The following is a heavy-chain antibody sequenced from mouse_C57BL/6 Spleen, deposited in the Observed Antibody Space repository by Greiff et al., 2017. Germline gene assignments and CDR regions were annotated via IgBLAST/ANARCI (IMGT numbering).Heavy chain of an antibody. CDR2: IWWDDDK. Sequence: QVTLKVSGPGILQPSQTLSLTCSFSGFSLSTFGMGVGWIRQPSGKGLEWLAHIWWDDDKYYNPALKRRITLPKDTSKNQVFCKIANVDTAATATYYCARIRLYYYGSSLYWYFDVWGTGTTVTVSS. J-gene: IGHJ1*03. CDR1: GFSLSTFGMG. V-gene: IGHV8-8*01. D-gene: IGHD1-1*01. CDR3: ARIRLYYYGSSLYWYFDV.